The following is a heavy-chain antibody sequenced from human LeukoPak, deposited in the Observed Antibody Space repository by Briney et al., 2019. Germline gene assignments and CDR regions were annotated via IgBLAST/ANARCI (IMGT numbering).Heavy chain of an antibody. J-gene: IGHJ3*02. V-gene: IGHV4-4*07. D-gene: IGHD3-22*01. Sequence: SETLSLTCYVSGGSMRAFFWSWIRQPAGKGLEWVGRVYSTGSTNYNPSLKSRVTMSVDTSKNQFSLKLSSVTAADTAVYYCARDHDSSGYRNDASDIWGQGTMVTVSS. CDR1: GGSMRAFF. CDR3: ARDHDSSGYRNDASDI. CDR2: VYSTGST.